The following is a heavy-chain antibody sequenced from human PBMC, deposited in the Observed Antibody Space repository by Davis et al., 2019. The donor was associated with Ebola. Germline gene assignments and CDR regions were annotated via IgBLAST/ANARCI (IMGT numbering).Heavy chain of an antibody. CDR1: GFTFSSYW. V-gene: IGHV3-74*01. J-gene: IGHJ4*02. Sequence: GESLKISCAASGFTFSSYWMHWVRQAPGKGLVWVSRINSDGSNTNYADSVKGRFTISRDNAKNTLYLQMNSLRAEDTAVYYCARDSGGNYYFDYWGQGTLVTVSS. CDR2: INSDGSNT. CDR3: ARDSGGNYYFDY. D-gene: IGHD4-23*01.